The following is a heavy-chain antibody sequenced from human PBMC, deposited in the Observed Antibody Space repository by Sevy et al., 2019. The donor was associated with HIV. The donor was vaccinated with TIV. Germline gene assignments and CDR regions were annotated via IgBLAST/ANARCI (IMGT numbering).Heavy chain of an antibody. V-gene: IGHV3-30*04. D-gene: IGHD5-18*01. CDR1: GFTFSSYA. Sequence: GGSLRLSCAASGFTFSSYAMHWVRQAPGKGLEWVAVISDDGSNKYYADSVKGRFTISRDNSKNTKYLQMNSLRAEDTAVYYCARDRSGIQPWLSDYYGMDVWGQGTTVTVSS. CDR3: ARDRSGIQPWLSDYYGMDV. CDR2: ISDDGSNK. J-gene: IGHJ6*02.